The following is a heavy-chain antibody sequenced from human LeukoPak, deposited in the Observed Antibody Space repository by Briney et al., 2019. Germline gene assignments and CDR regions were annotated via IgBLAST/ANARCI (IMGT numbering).Heavy chain of an antibody. J-gene: IGHJ3*02. V-gene: IGHV3-48*01. CDR3: ARDSPPDI. CDR2: ISSSSSTI. Sequence: GGSLRLSCAASGFNFGSYSMTWVRQAPGKGLEWVSYISSSSSTIYYAESVRGRFTISRDNAKNSLYLQMNSLRAEDTAVYYCARDSPPDIWGQGTMVTVSS. CDR1: GFNFGSYS.